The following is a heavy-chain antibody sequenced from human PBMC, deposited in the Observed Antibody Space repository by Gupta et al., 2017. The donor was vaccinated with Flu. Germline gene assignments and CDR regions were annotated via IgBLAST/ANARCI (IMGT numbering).Heavy chain of an antibody. CDR3: ARSGGGNVFDY. CDR1: NFSIYW. Sequence: NFSIYWMSWVRQAPGKGLEWVANIKQDGSEQYYVVSVKGRFTVSRDNAKNSLFLQMNSLRAEDTAVYYCARSGGGNVFDYWGQGALVSVSS. CDR2: IKQDGSEQ. V-gene: IGHV3-7*01. J-gene: IGHJ4*02. D-gene: IGHD2-15*01.